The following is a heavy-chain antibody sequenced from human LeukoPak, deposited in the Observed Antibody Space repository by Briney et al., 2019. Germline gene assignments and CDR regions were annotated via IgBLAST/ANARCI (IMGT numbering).Heavy chain of an antibody. Sequence: SVKVSCKASGGTFSSYAISWVRQAPGQGLEWMGVIIPIFGTANYAQKFQGRVTITADESTSTAYIELSSLRSEDTAVYYCASSYYGSASTHYYYYGMDVWGQGTTVTVSS. J-gene: IGHJ6*02. CDR1: GGTFSSYA. CDR2: IIPIFGTA. D-gene: IGHD3-10*01. V-gene: IGHV1-69*01. CDR3: ASSYYGSASTHYYYYGMDV.